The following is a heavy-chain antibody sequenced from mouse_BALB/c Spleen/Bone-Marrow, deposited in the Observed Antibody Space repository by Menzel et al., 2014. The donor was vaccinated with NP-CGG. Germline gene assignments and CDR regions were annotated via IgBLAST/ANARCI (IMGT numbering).Heavy chain of an antibody. CDR1: GFSFSNYG. J-gene: IGHJ3*01. CDR2: ISGDGRYT. D-gene: IGHD2-4*01. Sequence: EVMLVESGGGLVKFGGSLKLSCAASGFSFSNYGMSWVRQTPEKRLEWVATISGDGRYTFYSDSVKGRFTISRDNAKNNLYLQLSSLRSEDTALYYCARHAYYDQTEVSFVYWGQGTLVTVSA. V-gene: IGHV5-9-2*01. CDR3: ARHAYYDQTEVSFVY.